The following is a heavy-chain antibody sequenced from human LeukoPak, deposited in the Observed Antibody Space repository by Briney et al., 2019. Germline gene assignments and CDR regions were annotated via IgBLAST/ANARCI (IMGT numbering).Heavy chain of an antibody. Sequence: SETLSLTCTVSGYSISSGYYWGWIRQPPGKGLEWIGSIYHSGSTYYNPSLKSRVTISVDTSKNQFSLKLSSVTAADTAVYYCARVVAGTGPLSRYYYYMDVWGKGTTVTVSS. V-gene: IGHV4-38-2*02. D-gene: IGHD6-19*01. J-gene: IGHJ6*03. CDR1: GYSISSGYY. CDR2: IYHSGST. CDR3: ARVVAGTGPLSRYYYYMDV.